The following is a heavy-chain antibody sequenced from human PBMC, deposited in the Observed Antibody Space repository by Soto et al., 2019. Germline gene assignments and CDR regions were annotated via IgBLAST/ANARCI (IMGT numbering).Heavy chain of an antibody. CDR2: IKSDAYGGAI. Sequence: EVQLVESGGGLVKPGGSLRLSCAGSGFTFSNAWMSWVRRAPGKGLEWVGRIKSDAYGGAIDYAAPVKGRFTISRDNSNNLLFLQMNSLKTEDTAVYYCARTPRDYHFDYWGQGTLVTVSS. V-gene: IGHV3-15*01. D-gene: IGHD3-10*01. CDR1: GFTFSNAW. J-gene: IGHJ4*02. CDR3: ARTPRDYHFDY.